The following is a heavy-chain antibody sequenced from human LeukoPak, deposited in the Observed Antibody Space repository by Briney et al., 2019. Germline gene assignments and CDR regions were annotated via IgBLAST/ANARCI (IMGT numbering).Heavy chain of an antibody. CDR1: GGSISSYY. CDR2: IYYSGST. CDR3: ARSLGFPNDFWSGYYERFYYYYMDV. V-gene: IGHV4-59*01. D-gene: IGHD3-3*01. J-gene: IGHJ6*03. Sequence: SETLSLTCTVSGGSISSYYWSWIRQPPGKGLEWIGYIYYSGSTNYNPSLKSRVTISVDTSKNQFSLKLSSVTAADTAVYYCARSLGFPNDFWSGYYERFYYYYMDVWGKGTTVTVSS.